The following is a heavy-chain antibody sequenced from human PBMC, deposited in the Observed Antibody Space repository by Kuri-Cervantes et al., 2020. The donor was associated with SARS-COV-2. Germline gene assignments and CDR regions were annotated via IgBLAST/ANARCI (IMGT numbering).Heavy chain of an antibody. D-gene: IGHD3-3*01. CDR3: ARDRYDFWSGLGYYYYGMDV. J-gene: IGHJ6*02. Sequence: GGSLRLSCAASGFTFSNAWMNWVRQAPGKGLEWVSYISSSGSTIYYADSVKGRFTISRDNAKNSLYLQMNSLRAEDTAVYYCARDRYDFWSGLGYYYYGMDVWGQGTTVTVSS. CDR1: GFTFSNAW. V-gene: IGHV3-48*04. CDR2: ISSSGSTI.